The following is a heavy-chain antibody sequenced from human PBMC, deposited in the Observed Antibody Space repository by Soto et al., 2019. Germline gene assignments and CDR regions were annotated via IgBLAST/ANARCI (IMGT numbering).Heavy chain of an antibody. J-gene: IGHJ6*02. CDR2: IYHSGST. CDR1: GGSISSSNW. Sequence: SETLSLTCTVSGGSISSSNWWSWVRQPPGKGLEWIGEIYHSGSTNYNPSLKSRVTISVDKSISTAYLQWSSLKASDTAMYYCARLAMVRGVPTYGMDVWGQGTTVTVSS. D-gene: IGHD3-10*01. V-gene: IGHV4-4*02. CDR3: ARLAMVRGVPTYGMDV.